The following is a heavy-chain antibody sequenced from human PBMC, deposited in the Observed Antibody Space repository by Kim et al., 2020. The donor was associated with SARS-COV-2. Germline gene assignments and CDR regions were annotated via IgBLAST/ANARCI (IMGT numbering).Heavy chain of an antibody. CDR2: IIPIFGTA. CDR1: GGTFSSYA. V-gene: IGHV1-69*13. CDR3: ARLTGASGGSYGTEGY. J-gene: IGHJ4*02. D-gene: IGHD1-26*01. Sequence: SVKVSCKASGGTFSSYAISWVRQAPGQGLEWMGGIIPIFGTANYAQKFQGRVTITADESTSTAYMELSSLRSEDTAVYYCARLTGASGGSYGTEGYWGQGTLVTVSS.